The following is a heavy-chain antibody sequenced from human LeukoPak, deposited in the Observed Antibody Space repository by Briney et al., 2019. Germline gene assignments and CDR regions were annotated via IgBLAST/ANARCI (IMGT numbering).Heavy chain of an antibody. CDR1: GGSISSYY. V-gene: IGHV4-4*07. D-gene: IGHD6-6*01. CDR2: IYTSGST. J-gene: IGHJ3*02. Sequence: SETLSLTCTVSGGSISSYYWSWIRQPAGKGLEWIGRIYTSGSTNYNPSLKSRVTMSVDTSKNQFSLKLNSVTAADTAVYYCARVTYSSSSMSVDGFDIWGQGTTVSVSS. CDR3: ARVTYSSSSMSVDGFDI.